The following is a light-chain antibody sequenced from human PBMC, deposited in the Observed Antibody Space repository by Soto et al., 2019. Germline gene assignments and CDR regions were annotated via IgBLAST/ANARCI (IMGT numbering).Light chain of an antibody. CDR3: QQYNSYSPT. J-gene: IGKJ1*01. Sequence: DIYMTHAPSTLSACVPDTLPITCRASQSISSWLAWYQQKPGKAPKLLIYEASSLESGVPSRFSGSGSGTEFTLTISSLQPDDFATYYCQQYNSYSPTFGQGTKVDIK. CDR1: QSISSW. V-gene: IGKV1-5*01. CDR2: EAS.